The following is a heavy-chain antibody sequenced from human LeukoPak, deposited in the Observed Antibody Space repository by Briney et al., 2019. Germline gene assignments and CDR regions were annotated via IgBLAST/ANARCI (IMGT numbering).Heavy chain of an antibody. J-gene: IGHJ3*02. V-gene: IGHV1-8*01. D-gene: IGHD6-6*01. CDR3: ASGHGSSAGADAFDI. Sequence: ASVKVSCKASGYTFTSYDINWVRQATGQGLEWMGWMNPNSGNTGYAQKFQGRVTMTRNTSISTAYMELSSLRSEDTAVYYCASGHGSSAGADAFDIWGQGTMVTVSS. CDR2: MNPNSGNT. CDR1: GYTFTSYD.